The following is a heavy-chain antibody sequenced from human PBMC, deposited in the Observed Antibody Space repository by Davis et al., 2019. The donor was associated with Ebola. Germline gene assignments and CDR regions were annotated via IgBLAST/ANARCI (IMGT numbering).Heavy chain of an antibody. V-gene: IGHV4-59*01. CDR3: ARVRVAATTNWFDP. J-gene: IGHJ5*02. CDR1: GGSISSYY. CDR2: TYYSGST. Sequence: SETLSLTCTVSGGSISSYYWRWIRQPPGKGLEWIGHTYYSGSTNYNPSLKSRVTISVDTSKNQFSLKLSSVTAADTAVYYCARVRVAATTNWFDPWGQGTLVTVSS. D-gene: IGHD2-15*01.